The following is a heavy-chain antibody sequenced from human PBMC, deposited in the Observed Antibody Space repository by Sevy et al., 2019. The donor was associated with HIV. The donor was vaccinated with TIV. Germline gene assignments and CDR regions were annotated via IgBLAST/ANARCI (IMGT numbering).Heavy chain of an antibody. V-gene: IGHV1-24*01. J-gene: IGHJ6*02. Sequence: ASVKVSCKVSGYTLTKLPMHWVRQAPGKGLEWMGGFDPEDGETIYAQRFKGRVTMTEDTSTDTAYMELSSLRSEDTAVYYCATLDFWSENPFYGTDVWGQGTTVTVSS. CDR3: ATLDFWSENPFYGTDV. CDR1: GYTLTKLP. D-gene: IGHD3-3*01. CDR2: FDPEDGET.